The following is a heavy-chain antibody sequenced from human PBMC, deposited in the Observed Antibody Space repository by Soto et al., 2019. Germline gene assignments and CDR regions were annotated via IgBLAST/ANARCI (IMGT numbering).Heavy chain of an antibody. CDR3: ARDSYASSSGFDY. D-gene: IGHD6-6*01. CDR1: GDPISGYF. CDR2: VQYSGST. V-gene: IGHV4-59*01. Sequence: PSETLSLTCSVSGDPISGYFWSWIRQPPGKGLEWIGYVQYSGSTDYNPSVRSRVTISVDTSKNHFSLMLGSLTAADTAVYYCARDSYASSSGFDYWRQGIQVTVSS. J-gene: IGHJ4*02.